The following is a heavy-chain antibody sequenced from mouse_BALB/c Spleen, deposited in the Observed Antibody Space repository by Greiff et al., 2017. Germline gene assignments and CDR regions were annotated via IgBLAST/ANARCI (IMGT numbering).Heavy chain of an antibody. Sequence: EVMLVESGPELVKPGASVKISCKTSGYTFTEYTMHWVKQSHGKSLEWIGGINPNNGGTSYNQKFKGKATLTVDKSSSTAYMELRSLTSEDSAVYYCASPYYGNYYAMDYWGQGTSVTVSS. D-gene: IGHD2-10*01. J-gene: IGHJ4*01. CDR1: GYTFTEYT. CDR3: ASPYYGNYYAMDY. CDR2: INPNNGGT. V-gene: IGHV1-18*01.